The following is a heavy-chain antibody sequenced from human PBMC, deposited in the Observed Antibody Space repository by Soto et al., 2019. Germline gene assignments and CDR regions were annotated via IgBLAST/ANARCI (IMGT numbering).Heavy chain of an antibody. V-gene: IGHV4-4*02. CDR1: GGSISSSNW. CDR2: IYHSGST. D-gene: IGHD6-13*01. J-gene: IGHJ4*02. Sequence: SETLSLTCADSGGSISSSNWWSWVRQPPGKGLEWIGEIYHSGSTNYNPSLKSRVTISVDKSKNQFSLKLSSVTAADTAVSYCARLAAAGTNLDYWGQGTLVTVSS. CDR3: ARLAAAGTNLDY.